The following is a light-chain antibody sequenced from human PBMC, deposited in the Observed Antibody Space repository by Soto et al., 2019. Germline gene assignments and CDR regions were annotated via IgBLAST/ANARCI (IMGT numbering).Light chain of an antibody. CDR1: QGISSY. J-gene: IGKJ4*01. Sequence: QLTQGRSFWCASVGDRVAMGWRASQGISSYLAWYQQKPGKAPKLLIYAASTLQSGVPSRFSGSGSGTELPLTVSGLPPEDLATHSWQHPNSHPRTFGGGTQLDI. CDR3: QHPNSHPRT. V-gene: IGKV1-9*01. CDR2: AAS.